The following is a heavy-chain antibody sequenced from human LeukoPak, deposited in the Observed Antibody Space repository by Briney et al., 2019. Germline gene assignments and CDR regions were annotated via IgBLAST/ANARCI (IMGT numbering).Heavy chain of an antibody. V-gene: IGHV3-21*06. CDR3: TRELVSDY. CDR1: GFTFSSYT. CDR2: ISTGSTYI. Sequence: GGSLRPSCLASGFTFSSYTMNWVRQVPGKGLEWVSSISTGSTYIYYRDSVKGRFTISRDDAKNSLYLQMSSLRAGDTAVYFSTRELVSDYWGQGTLVTVSS. D-gene: IGHD3-3*02. J-gene: IGHJ4*02.